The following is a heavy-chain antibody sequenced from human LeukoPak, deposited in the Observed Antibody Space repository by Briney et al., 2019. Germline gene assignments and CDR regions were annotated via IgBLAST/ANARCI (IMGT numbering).Heavy chain of an antibody. J-gene: IGHJ4*02. Sequence: GGPLRVSCAASGFSFDDYAMHWVRQAPGKGLEWVSGITWNSRNMGYADSVKGRFTISRDNAKNSLYLQMNSLRTEDTALYYCAKDISTWLQYGEFDYWGQGTLVTVSS. D-gene: IGHD5-24*01. CDR3: AKDISTWLQYGEFDY. CDR1: GFSFDDYA. V-gene: IGHV3-9*01. CDR2: ITWNSRNM.